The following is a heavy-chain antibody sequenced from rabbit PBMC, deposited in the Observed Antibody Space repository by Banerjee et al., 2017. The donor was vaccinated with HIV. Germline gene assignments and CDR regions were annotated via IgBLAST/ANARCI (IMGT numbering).Heavy chain of an antibody. CDR3: ARRGGWADRL. CDR2: IYAGKGST. V-gene: IGHV1S7*01. CDR1: GFDFSSYY. Sequence: QQLEESGGGLVQPGGSLTLSCKASGFDFSSYYMSWVRQAPGKGLEWIGIIYAGKGSTDYASWVNGRFTISSDNAQNTVDLQMNSLTAADTATYFCARRGGWADRLWGPGTLVTVS. D-gene: IGHD4-1*01. J-gene: IGHJ4*01.